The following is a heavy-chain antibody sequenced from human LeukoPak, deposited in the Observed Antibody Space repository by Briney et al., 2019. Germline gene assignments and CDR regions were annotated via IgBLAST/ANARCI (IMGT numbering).Heavy chain of an antibody. CDR2: IDPSDSYT. CDR3: ARRALPPAYCGGDCYDAFDI. Sequence: GESLKISCKGSGYRFTSYWISWVRQMPGKGLEWMGRIDPSDSYTNYSPSFQGHVTISADKSISTACLQWSSLKASDTAMYYCARRALPPAYCGGDCYDAFDIWGQGTMVTVSS. CDR1: GYRFTSYW. J-gene: IGHJ3*02. V-gene: IGHV5-10-1*01. D-gene: IGHD2-21*02.